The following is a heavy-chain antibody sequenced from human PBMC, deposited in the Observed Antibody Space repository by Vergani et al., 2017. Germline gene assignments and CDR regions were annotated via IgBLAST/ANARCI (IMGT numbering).Heavy chain of an antibody. D-gene: IGHD1-26*01. V-gene: IGHV1-2*02. CDR2: INPNSGGT. Sequence: QVQLVQSGAEVKKPGASVKVSCKASGYTFTGYYMHWVRQAPGQGLEWMGLINPNSGGTNYAQQFQGMVTMTRDTSIRTAYMELSRLRSDDTAVYYCARGLGGSYYYYYYYMDVWGKGTTVTVSS. CDR1: GYTFTGYY. J-gene: IGHJ6*03. CDR3: ARGLGGSYYYYYYYMDV.